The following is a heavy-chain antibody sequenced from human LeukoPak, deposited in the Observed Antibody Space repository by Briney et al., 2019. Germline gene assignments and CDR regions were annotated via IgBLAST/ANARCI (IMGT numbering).Heavy chain of an antibody. CDR1: GFTFSTHW. D-gene: IGHD6-13*01. V-gene: IGHV3-74*01. CDR3: ARSPRFSIGATGTFDY. Sequence: GGSLTLSCAAAGFTFSTHWMHWVRHAPGEGLVWVSRINSDGSSTRYADSVKSRLTISRDNANNTLYLQMNSLRAEDTAVYYCARSPRFSIGATGTFDYWGQGALVTVSS. CDR2: INSDGSST. J-gene: IGHJ4*02.